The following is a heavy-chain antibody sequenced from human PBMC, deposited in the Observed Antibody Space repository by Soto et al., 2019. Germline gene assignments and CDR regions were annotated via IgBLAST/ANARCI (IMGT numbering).Heavy chain of an antibody. CDR2: INPSGGST. Sequence: SVKVSFKASGYTCTSYYMHWLRHAPGQGLEWMGIINPSGGSTSYAQKFQGRVTMTRDTSTSTVYMELSSLRSEDTAVYYCARSRPVKTMGPFDPWGQGTLVTVSS. J-gene: IGHJ5*02. D-gene: IGHD3-10*01. V-gene: IGHV1-46*01. CDR3: ARSRPVKTMGPFDP. CDR1: GYTCTSYY.